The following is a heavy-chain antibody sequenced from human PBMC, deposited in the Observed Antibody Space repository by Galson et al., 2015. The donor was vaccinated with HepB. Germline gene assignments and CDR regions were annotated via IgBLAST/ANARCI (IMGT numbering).Heavy chain of an antibody. V-gene: IGHV3-74*01. CDR3: ARYGYNSGCMFDQ. D-gene: IGHD6-19*01. CDR2: INGDGSDT. Sequence: SLRLSCADSGFSFSTYWMHWFRQVPGKGLVWVSNINGDGSDTRYADSVKGRFTISRDNAKNTVYLQMSSLRTEDTAVYYCARYGYNSGCMFDQWGQGTMVTVSS. J-gene: IGHJ4*02. CDR1: GFSFSTYW.